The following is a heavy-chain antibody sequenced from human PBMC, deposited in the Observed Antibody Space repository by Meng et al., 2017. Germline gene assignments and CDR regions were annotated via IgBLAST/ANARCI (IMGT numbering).Heavy chain of an antibody. CDR1: GGSISSGSYY. Sequence: LRLSCTVSGGSISSGSYYWSWIRQPAGKGLEWIGRIYTSGSTNYNPSLKSRVTISVDTSKNQFSLKLSSVTAADTAVYYCARESPSRYSGSYEWGQGTLVTVSS. V-gene: IGHV4-61*02. D-gene: IGHD1-26*01. CDR3: ARESPSRYSGSYE. J-gene: IGHJ4*02. CDR2: IYTSGST.